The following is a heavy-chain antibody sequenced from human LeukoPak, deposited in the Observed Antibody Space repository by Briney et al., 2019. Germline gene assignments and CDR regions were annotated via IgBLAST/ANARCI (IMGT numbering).Heavy chain of an antibody. CDR3: ARFLGWYVEGFDY. D-gene: IGHD6-19*01. J-gene: IGHJ4*02. V-gene: IGHV1-8*02. Sequence: GASVKVSCKASGYTFTGYYMHWVRQGPGQGLEWMGWMNPNSGNTGYAQKFQGRVTMTRNTSISTAYMELSSLRSEDTAVYYCARFLGWYVEGFDYWGQGTLVTASS. CDR2: MNPNSGNT. CDR1: GYTFTGYY.